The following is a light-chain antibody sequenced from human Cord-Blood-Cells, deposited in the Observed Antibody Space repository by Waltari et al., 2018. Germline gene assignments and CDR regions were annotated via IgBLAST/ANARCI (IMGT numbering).Light chain of an antibody. CDR2: AAS. CDR1: QSISSS. Sequence: DIQMTQSPSSLSASVGDRVTITCRASQSISSSLNWYQQKPGKAPKLLIYAASSLQSGVPSRFSGSGSETDFTLTISSLQPEDFATYYCQQSYSTPPTWTFGQGTKVEIK. J-gene: IGKJ1*01. CDR3: QQSYSTPPTWT. V-gene: IGKV1-39*01.